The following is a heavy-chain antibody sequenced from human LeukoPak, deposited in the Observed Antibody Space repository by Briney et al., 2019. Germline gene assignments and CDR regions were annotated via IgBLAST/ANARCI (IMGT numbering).Heavy chain of an antibody. Sequence: PGGSLRLSCAASGFTFSSYSMNWVRQAPGKGLEWVSSISTSSSYINYADSVKGRFTISRDNAKNSLYLQMNSLRAEDTAVYYCARGSYSRSSYYYYYMDVWGKGTTVTISS. V-gene: IGHV3-21*01. CDR2: ISTSSSYI. CDR1: GFTFSSYS. D-gene: IGHD6-13*01. CDR3: ARGSYSRSSYYYYYMDV. J-gene: IGHJ6*03.